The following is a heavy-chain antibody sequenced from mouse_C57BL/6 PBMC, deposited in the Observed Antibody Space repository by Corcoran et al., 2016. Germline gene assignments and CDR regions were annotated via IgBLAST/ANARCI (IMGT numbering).Heavy chain of an antibody. CDR3: ASSNYPFAY. CDR2: IYPGSGST. D-gene: IGHD2-5*01. V-gene: IGHV1-55*01. J-gene: IGHJ3*01. Sequence: QVQLQQPGAELVKPGASVKMSCKASGYTFTSYWITWVKQRPGQGLEWIGDIYPGSGSTNYNEKFKSKATLTVDKSSSTAYMQLSSLTSEDSAVYYCASSNYPFAYWGQGTLVTVSA. CDR1: GYTFTSYW.